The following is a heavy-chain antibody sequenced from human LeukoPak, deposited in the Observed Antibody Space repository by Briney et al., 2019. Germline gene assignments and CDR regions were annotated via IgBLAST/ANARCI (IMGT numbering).Heavy chain of an antibody. CDR3: AIVNILSFYFDY. Sequence: GGSLRLSCAASGFTVSSNYMSWVRQAPGKGLEWVSVIYSGGNTYYADSVKGRFTISRDNSQNTLYLQMNSLRAEDTAVYYCAIVNILSFYFDYWGQGTLVTVSS. V-gene: IGHV3-53*01. CDR1: GFTVSSNY. D-gene: IGHD2-21*01. CDR2: IYSGGNT. J-gene: IGHJ4*02.